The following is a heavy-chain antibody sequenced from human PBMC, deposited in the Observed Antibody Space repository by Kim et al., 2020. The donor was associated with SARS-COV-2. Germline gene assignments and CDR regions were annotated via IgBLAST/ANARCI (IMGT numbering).Heavy chain of an antibody. D-gene: IGHD3-22*01. V-gene: IGHV1-8*01. Sequence: ASVKVSCKASGYTFTSYDIIWVRQATGQGLEWMGWMNPNSGNTGYAQKFQGRVTMTRNTSINTAYMELSSLRSEDTAVYYCARGKPYDSGARAFDIWGQGTLVTVSS. CDR3: ARGKPYDSGARAFDI. CDR1: GYTFTSYD. CDR2: MNPNSGNT. J-gene: IGHJ3*02.